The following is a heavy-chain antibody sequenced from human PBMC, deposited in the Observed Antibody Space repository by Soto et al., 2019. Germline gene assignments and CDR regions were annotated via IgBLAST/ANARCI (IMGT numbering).Heavy chain of an antibody. J-gene: IGHJ6*02. V-gene: IGHV3-48*02. D-gene: IGHD3-3*01. CDR2: ISSSSTI. CDR3: ASGNYDFWSGYVSYYYYGMDF. CDR1: GFTFSSYS. Sequence: GGSLRLSCAASGFTFSSYSINWVRQAPGKGLEWVSYISSSSTIYYADSVKGRFTISRDNAKNSLYLQMNSLRDEDTAVYYCASGNYDFWSGYVSYYYYGMDFWGQRTTVTVSS.